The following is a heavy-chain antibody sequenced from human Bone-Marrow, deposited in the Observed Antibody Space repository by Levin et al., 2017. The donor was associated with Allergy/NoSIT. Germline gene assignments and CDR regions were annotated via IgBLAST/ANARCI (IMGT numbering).Heavy chain of an antibody. CDR3: AGGPQRGY. D-gene: IGHD1-26*01. J-gene: IGHJ4*02. V-gene: IGHV3-66*02. CDR1: GFTVSNNY. CDR2: IYSGGTT. Sequence: GGSLRLSCAASGFTVSNNYMSWVRQAPGKGLESVSLIYSGGTTYSADSVRGRFTISRDNSKNTVYLQMNSLRAEDTAVYYCAGGPQRGYWGQGTLVTVSS.